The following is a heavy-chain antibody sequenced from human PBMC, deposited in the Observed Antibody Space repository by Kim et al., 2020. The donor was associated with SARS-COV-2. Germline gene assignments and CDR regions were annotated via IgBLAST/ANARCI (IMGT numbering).Heavy chain of an antibody. D-gene: IGHD2-2*02. Sequence: ASVKVSCKASGYTFTSYGISWVRQAPGQGLEWMGWISAYNGNTNYAQKLQGRVTMTTDTSTSTAYMELRSLRSDDTAVYYCARDPPRDIVVVPAAIERDDYWGQGTLVTVSS. V-gene: IGHV1-18*01. CDR2: ISAYNGNT. CDR3: ARDPPRDIVVVPAAIERDDY. CDR1: GYTFTSYG. J-gene: IGHJ4*02.